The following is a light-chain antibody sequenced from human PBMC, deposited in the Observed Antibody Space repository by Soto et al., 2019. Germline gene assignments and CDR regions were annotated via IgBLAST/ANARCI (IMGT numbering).Light chain of an antibody. CDR3: QQYGISPRT. CDR1: QSVSGGS. J-gene: IGKJ1*01. Sequence: IVLTQSPGTLSLSPGERATLSCRASQSVSGGSLAWYQQRPGQAPRLLIYGASSRATGIPDRFSGSGSGTDFTLTITRLEPEDFAVYYCQQYGISPRTFGQGTKVDI. V-gene: IGKV3-20*01. CDR2: GAS.